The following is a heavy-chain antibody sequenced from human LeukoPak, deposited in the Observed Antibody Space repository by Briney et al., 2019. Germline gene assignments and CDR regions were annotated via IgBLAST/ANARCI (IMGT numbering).Heavy chain of an antibody. Sequence: GESLKISCKGSGYSFTSYWIGWVRQLPGKGLEWMGIIYPGDSDTRYSPSFQGQVTISADKSISTAYLQWSSLKASDTAMFYCARSPKNVAYNSGLDYFDFWGQGTLVTVSS. V-gene: IGHV5-51*01. CDR1: GYSFTSYW. J-gene: IGHJ4*02. D-gene: IGHD5-12*01. CDR2: IYPGDSDT. CDR3: ARSPKNVAYNSGLDYFDF.